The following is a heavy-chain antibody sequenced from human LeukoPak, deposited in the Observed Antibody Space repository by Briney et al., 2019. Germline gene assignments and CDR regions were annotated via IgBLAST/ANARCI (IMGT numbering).Heavy chain of an antibody. Sequence: GGSLRLSCAASGFTFGSYAMSWVRQAPGKGLEWVSAISGSGGGTYYADSVKGRFTIFRDNSKNTLYLQMNSLRAEDTAVYYCAKGPTRGYSGYDLNYFDYWGQGTLVTVSS. D-gene: IGHD5-12*01. CDR2: ISGSGGGT. CDR3: AKGPTRGYSGYDLNYFDY. J-gene: IGHJ4*02. CDR1: GFTFGSYA. V-gene: IGHV3-23*01.